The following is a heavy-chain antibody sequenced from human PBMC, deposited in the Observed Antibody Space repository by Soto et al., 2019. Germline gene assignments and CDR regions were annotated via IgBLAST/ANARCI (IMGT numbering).Heavy chain of an antibody. CDR1: GFTFSSYG. J-gene: IGHJ6*02. V-gene: IGHV3-33*01. Sequence: SLRLSCAASGFTFSSYGMHWVRQAAGKGLEWVAVIWYDGSNKYYADSVKGRFTISRDNSKNTLYLQMNSLRAEDTAVYYCARDGAIAARPHYGMDVWGQGTTVTVSS. CDR2: IWYDGSNK. D-gene: IGHD6-6*01. CDR3: ARDGAIAARPHYGMDV.